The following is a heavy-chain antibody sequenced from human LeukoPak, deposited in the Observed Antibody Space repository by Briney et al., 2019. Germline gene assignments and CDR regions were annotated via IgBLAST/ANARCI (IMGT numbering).Heavy chain of an antibody. D-gene: IGHD3-22*01. J-gene: IGHJ4*02. CDR1: GYTFTSYG. Sequence: ASVKVSCKASGYTFTSYGISWVRQAPGQGLEWMGWISAYNGNTNYAQKLQGRVTMTTDTSTSTAYMELSSLRSEDTAVYYCARGDYYDSSGYYGPDYWGQGTLVTVSS. CDR2: ISAYNGNT. V-gene: IGHV1-18*01. CDR3: ARGDYYDSSGYYGPDY.